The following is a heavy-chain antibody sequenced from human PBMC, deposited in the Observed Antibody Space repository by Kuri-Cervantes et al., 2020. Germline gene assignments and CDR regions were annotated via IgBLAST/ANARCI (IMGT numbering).Heavy chain of an antibody. D-gene: IGHD3-22*01. CDR2: IYSSGST. V-gene: IGHV4-59*13. J-gene: IGHJ5*02. Sequence: SETLSLTCTVSGGSISNYYWSWIRQPPGKGLEWIAYIYSSGSTNYNPSLKSRVTVSVDTSKNQFSLKLSSVTAADTAVYYCARDSSGYYSGWFDPWGQGTLVTVSS. CDR1: GGSISNYY. CDR3: ARDSSGYYSGWFDP.